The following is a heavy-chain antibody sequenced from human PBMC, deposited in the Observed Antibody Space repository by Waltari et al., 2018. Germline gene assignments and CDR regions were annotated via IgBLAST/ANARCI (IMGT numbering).Heavy chain of an antibody. V-gene: IGHV3-23*01. J-gene: IGHJ4*02. CDR2: ISDGGGII. CDR3: ARGSGVDS. CDR1: GFTFSTYV. D-gene: IGHD7-27*01. Sequence: EVQLLESGGGLVQPGGSLRLSCAASGFTFSTYVMNWVRQAQGKGLEWVSSISDGGGIINYADSVKGRFTISRDNSKNTLYLQMNSLRADDTAVYYCARGSGVDSWGQGTLVTISS.